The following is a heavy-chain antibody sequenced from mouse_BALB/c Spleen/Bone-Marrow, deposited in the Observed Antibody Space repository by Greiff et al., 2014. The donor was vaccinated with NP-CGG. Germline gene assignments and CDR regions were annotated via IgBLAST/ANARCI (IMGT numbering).Heavy chain of an antibody. J-gene: IGHJ4*01. V-gene: IGHV1-26*01. CDR1: GYSFTSYT. Sequence: VQLQQSRTALSACKESMKISCKVSGYSFTSYTMNWVKLSHGSNLEWIGLINPYNGGTTYNQKFKSKATLTVDKSSSTAYMEQLSMTAEDYAVDYCANRIREKGGQGTAVNVSS. D-gene: IGHD3-3*01. CDR2: INPYNGGT. CDR3: ANRIREK.